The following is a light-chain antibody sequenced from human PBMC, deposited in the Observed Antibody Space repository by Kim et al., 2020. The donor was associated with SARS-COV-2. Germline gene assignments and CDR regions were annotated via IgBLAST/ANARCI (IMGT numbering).Light chain of an antibody. CDR2: QDT. Sequence: SYELTQPPSVSVSPGQTASITCSGDKLGDKFACWYQQKPGQSPVLVLYQDTKRPSGIPGRFSGSNSGNTATLTISGTQAMDEADYYCQAWDSSTVV. V-gene: IGLV3-1*01. CDR1: KLGDKF. J-gene: IGLJ2*01. CDR3: QAWDSSTVV.